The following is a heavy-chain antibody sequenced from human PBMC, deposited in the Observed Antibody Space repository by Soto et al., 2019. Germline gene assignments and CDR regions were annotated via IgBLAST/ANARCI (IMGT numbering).Heavy chain of an antibody. CDR2: ISGIGSST. Sequence: EVQLLESGGGLVQPGGSLRLSCAASGFPFSGYAINWVRQAPGKGLEWVSIISGIGSSTNYADSVKGRFTISRDNSRDTVYLQMNSLRAEDTAVYYCAKSYYVDYDHRLLFDNWGQGTLVTVSS. V-gene: IGHV3-23*01. CDR3: AKSYYVDYDHRLLFDN. CDR1: GFPFSGYA. J-gene: IGHJ4*02. D-gene: IGHD4-17*01.